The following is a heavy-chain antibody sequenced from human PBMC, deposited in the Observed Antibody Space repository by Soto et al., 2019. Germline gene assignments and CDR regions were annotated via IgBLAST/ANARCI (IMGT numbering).Heavy chain of an antibody. CDR3: ARIRYDTPAFDI. D-gene: IGHD3-22*01. Sequence: QVTLKESGPVLVKPTETLTLTCTVSGFSLSNARMGVSWIRQPPGKALEWLAHIFSNDEKSYSTSLKSRLTITKDTSKSQVVLTMTTMDPVDTATYYCARIRYDTPAFDIWGQGTMVTVSS. J-gene: IGHJ3*02. CDR2: IFSNDEK. V-gene: IGHV2-26*01. CDR1: GFSLSNARMG.